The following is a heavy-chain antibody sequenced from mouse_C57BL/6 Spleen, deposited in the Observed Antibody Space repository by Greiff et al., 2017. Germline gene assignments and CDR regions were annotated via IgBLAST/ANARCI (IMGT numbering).Heavy chain of an antibody. V-gene: IGHV1-80*01. D-gene: IGHD1-1*01. J-gene: IGHJ1*03. CDR1: GYAFSSYW. CDR2: IYPGDGDT. CDR3: ATGITTVVARYFDV. Sequence: VQLKESGAELVKPGASVKISCKASGYAFSSYWMNWVKQRPGKGLEWIGQIYPGDGDTNYNGKFKGKATLTADKSSSTAYMQLSSLTSEDSAVYFCATGITTVVARYFDVWGTGTTVTVSS.